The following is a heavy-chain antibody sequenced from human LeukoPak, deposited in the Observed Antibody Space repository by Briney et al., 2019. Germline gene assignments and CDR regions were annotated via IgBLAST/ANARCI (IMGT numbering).Heavy chain of an antibody. CDR1: GVSISSSNSY. Sequence: SETLSLTCTVSGVSISSSNSYWGWIRQPPGKGLEWIGEINHSGSTNYNPSLKSRVTISVDTSKNQFSLKLSSVTAADTAVYYCASGKFPMDVWGKGTTVTVSS. J-gene: IGHJ6*03. V-gene: IGHV4-39*07. CDR2: INHSGST. CDR3: ASGKFPMDV.